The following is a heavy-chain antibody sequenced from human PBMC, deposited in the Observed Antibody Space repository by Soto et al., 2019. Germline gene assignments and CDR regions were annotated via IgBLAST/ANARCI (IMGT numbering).Heavy chain of an antibody. D-gene: IGHD2-2*01. Sequence: SQTLSLTCAISGDSVSSNSAAWNWIRQSPSRGLEWLGRTYYRSKWYNDYAVSVKSRITINPDTSKNQFSLKLSSVTAADTAVYYCARGGPNCGTTNCQNWFGPWGQGTLVTVSS. CDR3: ARGGPNCGTTNCQNWFGP. J-gene: IGHJ5*02. V-gene: IGHV6-1*01. CDR2: TYYRSKWYN. CDR1: GDSVSSNSAA.